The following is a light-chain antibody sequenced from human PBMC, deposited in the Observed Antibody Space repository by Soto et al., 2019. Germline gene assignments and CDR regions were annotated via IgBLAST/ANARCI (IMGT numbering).Light chain of an antibody. CDR1: QSVLYSSNNENH. CDR3: QQYYSSPYT. CDR2: WAS. Sequence: DIVMTQSPDSLAVSLGERATINCKSSQSVLYSSNNENHLAWYQQKPGQPPKLLIYWASTREFGVPDRFSGSGSGTDFTLTISGLQAEDVAVYYCQQYYSSPYTFGQGTKLEIK. J-gene: IGKJ2*01. V-gene: IGKV4-1*01.